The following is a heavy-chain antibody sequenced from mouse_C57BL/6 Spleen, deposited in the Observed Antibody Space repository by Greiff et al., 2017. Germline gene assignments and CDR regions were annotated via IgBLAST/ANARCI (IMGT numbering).Heavy chain of an antibody. Sequence: QVQLQQPGAELVMPGASVKLSCKASGYTFTSYWMHWVKQRPGRGLEWIGRIDPSSGCTKYNQKFKSKATLTVDQPSSTAYMQLSSLTSEDSAVYYCLSSNWGMDYWGQGTSVTVSS. V-gene: IGHV1-72*01. CDR1: GYTFTSYW. D-gene: IGHD2-5*01. J-gene: IGHJ4*01. CDR3: LSSNWGMDY. CDR2: IDPSSGCT.